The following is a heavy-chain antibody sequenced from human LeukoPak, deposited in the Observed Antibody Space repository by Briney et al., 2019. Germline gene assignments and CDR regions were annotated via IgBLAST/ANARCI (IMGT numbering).Heavy chain of an antibody. CDR1: GYTFTGYY. CDR2: INPKSGGT. CDR3: ARLRGDY. Sequence: GASVKVSCKASGYTFTGYYIHWVRQAPGQGLEWMGWINPKSGGTNYAQKFQGRVTMTRDTSISTAYMELSRLRSDDTAVYYCARLRGDYWGQGTLVTVSS. J-gene: IGHJ4*02. V-gene: IGHV1-2*02.